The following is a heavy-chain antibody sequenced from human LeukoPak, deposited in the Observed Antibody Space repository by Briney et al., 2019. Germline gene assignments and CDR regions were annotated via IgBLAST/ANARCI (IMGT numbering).Heavy chain of an antibody. CDR3: ARQDIWFGELVV. J-gene: IGHJ6*02. CDR1: GGSISRSAYY. D-gene: IGHD3-10*01. V-gene: IGHV4-39*01. CDR2: ISDSGST. Sequence: WETLSLTCIVSGGSISRSAYYWGWLRQPPGKGLEWIGSISDSGSTYYSPSLKSRVTISVDTSKNQFSLKLRLVTAADTAVYYCARQDIWFGELVVWGQGTTVTVSS.